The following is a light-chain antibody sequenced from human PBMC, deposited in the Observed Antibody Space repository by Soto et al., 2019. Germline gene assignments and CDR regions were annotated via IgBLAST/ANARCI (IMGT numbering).Light chain of an antibody. V-gene: IGKV3-15*01. CDR2: GAS. CDR1: QSVMSD. Sequence: VVMTQSPATVSVSPGETVTLSCRASQSVMSDVAWYQQRPGQAPRLLIFGASSRVADIPARFSGSGSGTDFTLTISSLQSEDFVVYHCQQYNTWPPWTFGQGTKVE. J-gene: IGKJ1*01. CDR3: QQYNTWPPWT.